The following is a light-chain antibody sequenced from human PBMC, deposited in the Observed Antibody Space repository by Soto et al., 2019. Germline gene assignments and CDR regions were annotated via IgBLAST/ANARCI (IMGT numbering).Light chain of an antibody. Sequence: EIVMTQSPATLSVSPGDRATLSCRASQSVGNDLAWYQQKPGQAPRLLIYDASTRATGIPARFSGSGSGTDFTLTISSLQSEDFAVYYCQQYNNWPLTFSGGTKVDIK. J-gene: IGKJ4*01. CDR3: QQYNNWPLT. V-gene: IGKV3-15*01. CDR2: DAS. CDR1: QSVGND.